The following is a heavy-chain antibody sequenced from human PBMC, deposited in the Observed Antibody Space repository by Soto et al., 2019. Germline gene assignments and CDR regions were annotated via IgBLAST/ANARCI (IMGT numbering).Heavy chain of an antibody. CDR1: GFTFSSYG. V-gene: IGHV3-33*01. CDR3: ARDRYYGSGSYYGDYYYYGMDV. J-gene: IGHJ6*02. Sequence: GGSLRLSCAASGFTFSSYGMHWVHQAPGKGLEWVAVIWYDGSNKYYADSVKGRFTISRDNSKNTLYLQMNSLRAEDTAVYYCARDRYYGSGSYYGDYYYYGMDVWGQGTTVTVSS. D-gene: IGHD3-10*01. CDR2: IWYDGSNK.